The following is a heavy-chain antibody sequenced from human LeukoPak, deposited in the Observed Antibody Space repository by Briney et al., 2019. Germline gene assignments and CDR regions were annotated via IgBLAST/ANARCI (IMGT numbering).Heavy chain of an antibody. Sequence: PGGSLRLSCAASGFTFSSYSMNWVRQAPGKGLEWVSYISGSGNTIYYADSVKGRFTISRDNAKNSLYLQMNSLRAEDTAIYYCVRARYTYGNNWFDPWGQGTLVTVSS. D-gene: IGHD5-18*01. V-gene: IGHV3-48*04. CDR1: GFTFSSYS. CDR3: VRARYTYGNNWFDP. CDR2: ISGSGNTI. J-gene: IGHJ5*02.